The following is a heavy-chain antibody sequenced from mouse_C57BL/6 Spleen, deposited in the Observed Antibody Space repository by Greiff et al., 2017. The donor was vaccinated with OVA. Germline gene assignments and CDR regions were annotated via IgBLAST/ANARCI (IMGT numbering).Heavy chain of an antibody. Sequence: QVQLQQPGAELVMPGASVKLSCKASGYTFTSYWMHWVKQRPGQGLEWIGEIDPSDSYTNYNQKFKGKSTLTVDKSSSTAYMQLSSLTSEDSAVYYCARSGTGSAMDYWGQGTSVTVSS. J-gene: IGHJ4*01. CDR1: GYTFTSYW. CDR3: ARSGTGSAMDY. V-gene: IGHV1-69*01. CDR2: IDPSDSYT. D-gene: IGHD4-1*01.